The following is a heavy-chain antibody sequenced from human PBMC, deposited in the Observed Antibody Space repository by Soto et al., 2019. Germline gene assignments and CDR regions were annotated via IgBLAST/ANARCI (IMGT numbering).Heavy chain of an antibody. CDR2: ISSSSSTI. CDR1: GFTFNSYS. Sequence: GGSLRLSCAASGFTFNSYSMNWFRQAPGKGLEWVSYISSSSSTIYYADSVKGRFTISRDNAKNSLYLQMNSLRDEDTAVYYCAREEGNRRYYYYGMDVWGQGTTVTVSS. V-gene: IGHV3-48*02. J-gene: IGHJ6*02. CDR3: AREEGNRRYYYYGMDV.